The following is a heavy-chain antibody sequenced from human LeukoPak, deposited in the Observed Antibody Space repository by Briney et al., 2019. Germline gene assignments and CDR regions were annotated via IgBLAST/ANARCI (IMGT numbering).Heavy chain of an antibody. CDR1: GFTVSSNY. CDR3: ARETGIAVAGVYYFDY. CDR2: IYSGGST. J-gene: IGHJ4*02. D-gene: IGHD6-19*01. V-gene: IGHV3-66*01. Sequence: GGSLRLSCAASGFTVSSNYMSWVRQAPGKGLEWVSVIYSGGSTYYADSVNCRFTISRDNSKSTLYLQMNSLRAEDTAVYYCARETGIAVAGVYYFDYGGQGTLVTVSS.